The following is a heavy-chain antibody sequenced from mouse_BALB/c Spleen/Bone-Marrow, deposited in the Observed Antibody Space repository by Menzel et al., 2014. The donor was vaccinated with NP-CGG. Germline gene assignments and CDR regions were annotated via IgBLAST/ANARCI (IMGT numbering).Heavy chain of an antibody. V-gene: IGHV4-1*02. CDR3: ARLSYYGRFAY. J-gene: IGHJ3*01. Sequence: EVKVIGSGGGLVQSGGSLKLSCAASGFDFSRYWMSWVRQAPGKGLEWIGEINPDSSTINYTPSLKDKFIISRDNAKNTLYLQMSKVRSEDTALYYCARLSYYGRFAYWGQGTLVTVSA. CDR1: GFDFSRYW. D-gene: IGHD1-1*01. CDR2: INPDSSTI.